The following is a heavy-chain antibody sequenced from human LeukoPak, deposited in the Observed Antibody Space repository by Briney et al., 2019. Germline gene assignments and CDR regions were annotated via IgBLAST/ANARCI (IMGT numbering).Heavy chain of an antibody. CDR1: GGSFSSYY. D-gene: IGHD1-1*01. J-gene: IGHJ3*02. Sequence: SETLSLTCAVYGGSFSSYYWSWIRQPPGKGLEWIGYIYYSGSTNYNPSLKSRVTISVDTSKNQFSLKLSSVTAADTAVYYCARLRKLQLDAFDIWGQGTMVTVSS. V-gene: IGHV4-59*08. CDR2: IYYSGST. CDR3: ARLRKLQLDAFDI.